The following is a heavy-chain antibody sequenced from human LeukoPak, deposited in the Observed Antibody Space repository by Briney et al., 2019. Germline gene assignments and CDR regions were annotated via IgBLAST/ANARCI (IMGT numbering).Heavy chain of an antibody. Sequence: PSETLSLTCTVSGGSISSYYWSWIRQPPGKGLEWIGYIYYSGSTNYNPSLKSRVTISVDTSKNQFPLKLSSVTAADTAVYYCAGWYYYYYGMDVWGQGTTVTVSS. CDR2: IYYSGST. D-gene: IGHD6-19*01. V-gene: IGHV4-59*08. CDR3: AGWYYYYYGMDV. CDR1: GGSISSYY. J-gene: IGHJ6*02.